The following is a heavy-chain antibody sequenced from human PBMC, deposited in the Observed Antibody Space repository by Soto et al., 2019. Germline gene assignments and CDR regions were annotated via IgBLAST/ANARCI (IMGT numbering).Heavy chain of an antibody. V-gene: IGHV3-74*01. CDR3: ARTEGRVPFDY. CDR1: GFTFSGYW. CDR2: INSDGSST. J-gene: IGHJ4*01. Sequence: PGGSVRLSCAAAGFTFSGYWMHWVRQAPGKGLVWVSRINSDGSSTSYADSVKGRFTISRDNAKNTLYLQMNSLRAEDTAVYYCARTEGRVPFDYWGQGTLVTVSS.